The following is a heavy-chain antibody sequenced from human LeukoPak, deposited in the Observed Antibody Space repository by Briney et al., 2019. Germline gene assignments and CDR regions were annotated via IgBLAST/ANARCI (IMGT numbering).Heavy chain of an antibody. CDR2: ISWDSSNA. J-gene: IGHJ3*02. V-gene: IGHV3-9*01. Sequence: GGSLRLSCVGSGFSLDDYAMHWVRQFPGKGLEWVSSISWDSSNAAYADSVKGRFTISRDNAKNSLYLQMNSLRPDDTAFYYCIKDMGFDLLKDAFHIWGQGTLVTVSS. CDR1: GFSLDDYA. CDR3: IKDMGFDLLKDAFHI. D-gene: IGHD3-9*01.